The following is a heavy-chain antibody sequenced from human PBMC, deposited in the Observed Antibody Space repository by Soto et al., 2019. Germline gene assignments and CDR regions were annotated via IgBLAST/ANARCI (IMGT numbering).Heavy chain of an antibody. CDR2: IWYDGSNK. Sequence: QVQLVESGGGVVQPGRSLRLSCAASGFTFSNYGMHWVRQAPGKGLEWVAGIWYDGSNKYYADSVKGRFTISRDNSKNTLYLQMNSLRVEDTAVYYCARDDKDYGDFGGLDCWGQGTLVTVSS. D-gene: IGHD4-17*01. CDR1: GFTFSNYG. J-gene: IGHJ4*02. CDR3: ARDDKDYGDFGGLDC. V-gene: IGHV3-33*01.